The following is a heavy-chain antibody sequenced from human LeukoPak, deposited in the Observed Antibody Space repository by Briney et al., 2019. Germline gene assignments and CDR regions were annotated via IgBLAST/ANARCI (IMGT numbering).Heavy chain of an antibody. CDR3: AKDYSSGWFLDS. J-gene: IGHJ4*02. CDR1: GFTLRNYA. D-gene: IGHD6-19*01. CDR2: ITSLVETT. V-gene: IGHV3-23*01. Sequence: GGSLRLSCAASGFTLRNYAMSWVRQAPGEGLEGVSGITSLVETTYYADSVKGRFTISRDDSKNTLYLQMHSLRAEDTAVYYCAKDYSSGWFLDSWGQGTLVTVSS.